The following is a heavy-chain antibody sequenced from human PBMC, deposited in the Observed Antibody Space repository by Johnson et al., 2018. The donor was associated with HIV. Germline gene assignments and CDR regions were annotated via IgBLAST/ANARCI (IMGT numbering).Heavy chain of an antibody. CDR2: IRRRASGATT. J-gene: IGHJ3*02. V-gene: IGHV3-49*03. Sequence: VQLVESGGDLVQPGRSLRLSCTTSGFTFGDYAISWFRQAPGKGLEEVGFIRRRASGATTHYAASVKGRFTISRDDSKNTLFLQMSSLKTDDTAVYYCTTAIVIDAFDIWGQGTMVTVYS. D-gene: IGHD3-16*02. CDR3: TTAIVIDAFDI. CDR1: GFTFGDYA.